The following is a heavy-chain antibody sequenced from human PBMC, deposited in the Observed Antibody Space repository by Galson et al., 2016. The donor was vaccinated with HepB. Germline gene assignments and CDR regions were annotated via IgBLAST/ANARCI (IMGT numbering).Heavy chain of an antibody. J-gene: IGHJ4*02. D-gene: IGHD3-22*01. CDR1: GFKFHDYA. Sequence: SLRLSCAASGFKFHDYAMHWVRQAPGKGLEWVSGINWNSGTEAYAESVKGRFTISRDNAEKSLYLQMNSLRLEDTALYYGAKTESFDNSYFDSWGQGTLVTVSS. CDR3: AKTESFDNSYFDS. CDR2: INWNSGTE. V-gene: IGHV3-9*01.